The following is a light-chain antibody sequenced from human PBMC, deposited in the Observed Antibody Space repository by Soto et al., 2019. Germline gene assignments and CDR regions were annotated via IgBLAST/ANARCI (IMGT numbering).Light chain of an antibody. CDR3: LQHNNFPLT. Sequence: DIQMTQSPSAMSASVGDRVTITCRASQGISNHLVWFQLKPGKVPKRLIYDASSLQTGVPSRFSGSGSGTDFTLTNSSLQPEDFATYYCLQHNNFPLTFGQGTRLEAK. CDR2: DAS. CDR1: QGISNH. J-gene: IGKJ5*01. V-gene: IGKV1-17*03.